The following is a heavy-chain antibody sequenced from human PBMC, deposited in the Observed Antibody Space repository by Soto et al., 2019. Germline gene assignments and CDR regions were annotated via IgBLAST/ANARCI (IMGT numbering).Heavy chain of an antibody. CDR1: GGSFRAYY. CDR3: ARQRPTDGRWEFANYYGMDV. D-gene: IGHD1-26*01. CDR2: IIHSEST. Sequence: SETLSLTCAVYGGSFRAYYWSWVRQPPGKGLEWIGEIIHSESTKYNPSIKSRVTISVDTSKNQFSLKLSSVTAADTAVYYCARQRPTDGRWEFANYYGMDVWGQGTPVTVSS. V-gene: IGHV4-34*12. J-gene: IGHJ6*02.